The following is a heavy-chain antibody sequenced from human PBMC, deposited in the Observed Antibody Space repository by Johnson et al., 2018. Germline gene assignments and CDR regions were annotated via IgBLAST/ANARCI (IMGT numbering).Heavy chain of an antibody. D-gene: IGHD3-3*01. CDR3: AKGLRYYDFWSANLPYDYGMDV. CDR2: ISYDGSNK. V-gene: IGHV3-30*18. CDR1: GFTFSSYG. J-gene: IGHJ6*02. Sequence: VQLVESGGGVVQPGRSLRLSCAASGFTFSSYGMHWVRQAPGKGLEWVAVISYDGSNKYYADSVKGRFTLSRANSKNTRYLQMHSLRGADTAVYYCAKGLRYYDFWSANLPYDYGMDVWGQGTTVTVSS.